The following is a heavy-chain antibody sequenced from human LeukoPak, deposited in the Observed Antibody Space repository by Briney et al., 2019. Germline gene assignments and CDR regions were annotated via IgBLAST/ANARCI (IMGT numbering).Heavy chain of an antibody. D-gene: IGHD1-26*01. CDR2: INHSGST. CDR1: GGSFSGYY. J-gene: IGHJ5*02. Sequence: SETLSLTCAVYGGSFSGYYWSWIRQPPGKGLEWIGEINHSGSTNYNPSLKSRVTISVDTSKNQFSLKLSSVTAADTAVYYCARHEYSGSYYGLSWFDPWGQGTLVTVSS. V-gene: IGHV4-34*01. CDR3: ARHEYSGSYYGLSWFDP.